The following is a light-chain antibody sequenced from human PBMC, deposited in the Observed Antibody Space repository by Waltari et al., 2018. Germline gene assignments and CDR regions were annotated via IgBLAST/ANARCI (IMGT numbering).Light chain of an antibody. Sequence: QSVLTQPPSVSGAPGQRVTISCSGGSSNPGANYDVQWYQQFPGTAPKLLIYGSSNRPSGVPDRVSGSKSGTSASLDISGLQAEDEADYYCQTYDGRISAWVFGGGTKLTVL. CDR1: SSNPGANYD. J-gene: IGLJ3*02. V-gene: IGLV1-40*01. CDR2: GSS. CDR3: QTYDGRISAWV.